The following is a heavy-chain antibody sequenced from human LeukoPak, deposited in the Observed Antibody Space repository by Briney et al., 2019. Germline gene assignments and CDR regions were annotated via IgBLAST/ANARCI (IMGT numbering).Heavy chain of an antibody. V-gene: IGHV4-59*12. J-gene: IGHJ4*02. CDR1: GGSISNYY. Sequence: SETLSLTCTVSGGSISNYYWSWIRQPPGKGLEWIGYVYYSGSTNYNPSLKSRVTISVDTSKNQFSLKLSSVTAADTAVYYCARGGGYCSGGSCYINYWGQGTLVTVSS. CDR2: VYYSGST. D-gene: IGHD2-15*01. CDR3: ARGGGYCSGGSCYINY.